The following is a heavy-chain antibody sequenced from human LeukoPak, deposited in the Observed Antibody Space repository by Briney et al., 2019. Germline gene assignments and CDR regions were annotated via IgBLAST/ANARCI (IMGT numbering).Heavy chain of an antibody. J-gene: IGHJ6*02. CDR1: GYTFTELS. CDR2: FDPEDGET. D-gene: IGHD2-2*01. Sequence: ASVKVSCKVSGYTFTELSMHWVRQAPGKGLEWMGGFDPEDGETIYAQKFQGRVTMTEDTSTDTAYMELSSLRSEDTAVYYCAGSSTSTYYYYGMDVWGQGTTVTVSS. CDR3: AGSSTSTYYYYGMDV. V-gene: IGHV1-24*01.